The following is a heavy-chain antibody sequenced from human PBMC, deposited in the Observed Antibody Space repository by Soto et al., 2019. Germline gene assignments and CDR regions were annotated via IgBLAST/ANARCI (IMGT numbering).Heavy chain of an antibody. J-gene: IGHJ6*02. CDR1: GGSISSGDYY. CDR2: IYYSGST. D-gene: IGHD4-17*01. Sequence: PSETLSLTCTVSGGSISSGDYYWSWIRQPPGKGLEWIGYIYYSGSTYYNPSLKSRVAISVDTSKNQFSLKLSSVTAADTAVYYCARDRLTTVTTGMTSPEEYYYYGMDVWGQGTTVTVSS. CDR3: ARDRLTTVTTGMTSPEEYYYYGMDV. V-gene: IGHV4-30-4*02.